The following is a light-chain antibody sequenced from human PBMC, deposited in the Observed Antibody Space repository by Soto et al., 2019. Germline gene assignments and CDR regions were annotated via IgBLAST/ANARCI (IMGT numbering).Light chain of an antibody. CDR2: EGT. V-gene: IGLV2-23*01. CDR3: CSYAGGGTFLV. J-gene: IGLJ2*01. CDR1: SSDVGNYNL. Sequence: QSALTQAASVSGSPGQSITISCTGTSSDVGNYNLVSWYQQHPGKAPKLIIYEGTKRPSVISNRFSGSTSGNTASLTISGLQAEDEADYHCCSYAGGGTFLVFVEGTKLTVL.